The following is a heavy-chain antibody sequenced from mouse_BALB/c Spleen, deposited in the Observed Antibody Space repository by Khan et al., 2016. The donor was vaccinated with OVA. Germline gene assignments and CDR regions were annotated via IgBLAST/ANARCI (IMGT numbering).Heavy chain of an antibody. CDR1: GYIFTNHG. CDR2: INTYSGEP. V-gene: IGHV9-3-1*01. D-gene: IGHD2-14*01. Sequence: QIQLVQSGPELKKPGETVKISCKASGYIFTNHGMNWVKQAPGKGLKWMGWINTYSGEPTYVDDFKGRFAFSLDTSASTAYLQINNLKNEDTATYVYARVGYSGTMDYWGQGTSVTVSS. CDR3: ARVGYSGTMDY. J-gene: IGHJ4*01.